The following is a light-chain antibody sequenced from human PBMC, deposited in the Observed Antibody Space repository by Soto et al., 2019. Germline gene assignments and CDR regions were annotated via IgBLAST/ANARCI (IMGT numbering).Light chain of an antibody. Sequence: QSVPTQPASVSGSPGQSITISCTGTSSDVGGYNYVSWYQQHPDKAPKLMIYDVSNRPSGVSDRFSGSKSGNMASLTISGLQAEDEADYYCSSYTSTRTVVFGGGTKLTVL. CDR3: SSYTSTRTVV. CDR2: DVS. V-gene: IGLV2-14*01. CDR1: SSDVGGYNY. J-gene: IGLJ2*01.